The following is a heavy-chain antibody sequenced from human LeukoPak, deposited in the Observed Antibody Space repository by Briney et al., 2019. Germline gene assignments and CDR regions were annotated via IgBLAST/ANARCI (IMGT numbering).Heavy chain of an antibody. CDR1: GFTFSSYG. CDR3: ARDKGDLPSYCYYYGMDV. D-gene: IGHD1-26*01. V-gene: IGHV3-33*01. Sequence: PGGSLRLSCAASGFTFSSYGMHWVRQAPGKGLEWVAVIWYDGSNKYYADSVKGRFTISRDNSKNTLYLQMNSLRAEDTAVYYCARDKGDLPSYCYYYGMDVWGKGTTVTVSS. CDR2: IWYDGSNK. J-gene: IGHJ6*04.